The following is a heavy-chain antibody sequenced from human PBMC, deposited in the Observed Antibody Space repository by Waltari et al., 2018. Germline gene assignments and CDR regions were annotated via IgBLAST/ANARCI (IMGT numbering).Heavy chain of an antibody. J-gene: IGHJ4*02. CDR2: IRYDGGVK. V-gene: IGHV3-7*01. D-gene: IGHD6-13*01. CDR1: GFRFSAFW. CDR3: ARENYNGAAGDY. Sequence: EVQLVESGGGLVQPGGSLRLSGAASGFRFSAFWMSWVRQAPGKGLEWLANIRYDGGVKDIVDSVKGRFTVSRDNAENSLFLHMNSLRVEDTAVYYCARENYNGAAGDYWGQGTLVTVSS.